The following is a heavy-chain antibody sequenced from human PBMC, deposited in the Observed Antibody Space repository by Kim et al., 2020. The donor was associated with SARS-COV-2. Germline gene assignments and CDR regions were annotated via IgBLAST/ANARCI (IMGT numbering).Heavy chain of an antibody. V-gene: IGHV3-30-3*01. Sequence: GGSLRLSCAASGFTFSSYAMHWVRQAPGKGLEWVAVISYDGSNKYYADSVKGRFTISRDNSKNTLYLQMNSLRAEDTAVYYCARDGVASSSGSYYYYYYMDVWGKGTTVTVSS. CDR3: ARDGVASSSGSYYYYYYMDV. D-gene: IGHD1-26*01. CDR2: ISYDGSNK. J-gene: IGHJ6*03. CDR1: GFTFSSYA.